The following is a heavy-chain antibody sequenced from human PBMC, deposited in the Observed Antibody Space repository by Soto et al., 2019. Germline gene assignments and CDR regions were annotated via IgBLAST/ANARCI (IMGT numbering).Heavy chain of an antibody. D-gene: IGHD3-3*01. V-gene: IGHV3-64*01. CDR3: AKEVLRFLEWPTYYYYYGMDV. J-gene: IGHJ6*02. CDR1: GFTFSTYA. Sequence: GGSLRLSCATSGFTFSTYAMHWVRQAPGKGLEYVSAISSNGRSTYYANSVKGRFTISRDNSKNTLYLQMDSLRAEDMAVYYCAKEVLRFLEWPTYYYYYGMDVWGQGTTVTVSS. CDR2: ISSNGRST.